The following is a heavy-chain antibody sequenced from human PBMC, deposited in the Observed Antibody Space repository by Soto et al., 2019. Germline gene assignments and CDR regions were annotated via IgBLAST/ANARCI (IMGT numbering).Heavy chain of an antibody. CDR2: IYHSGST. V-gene: IGHV4-38-2*01. D-gene: IGHD3-22*01. CDR1: GYSISSGYY. J-gene: IGHJ3*02. Sequence: SDTLSLTGAVSGYSISSGYYWGCIRQPPGKGLEWIGIIYHSGSTYYNPSLKSRVTISVDTSKNQFSLKLSSVTAADTAVYYCASGVPGGLMIVVVIPPDAFDIWGQGTMVTVSS. CDR3: ASGVPGGLMIVVVIPPDAFDI.